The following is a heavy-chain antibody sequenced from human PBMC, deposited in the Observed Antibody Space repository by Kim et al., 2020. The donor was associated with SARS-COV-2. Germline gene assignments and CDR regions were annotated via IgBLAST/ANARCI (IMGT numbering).Heavy chain of an antibody. CDR2: INHSGST. CDR1: GGSFSGYY. V-gene: IGHV4-34*01. D-gene: IGHD2-2*01. J-gene: IGHJ5*02. Sequence: SETLSLTCAVYGGSFSGYYWSWIRQPPGKGLEWIGEINHSGSTNYNPSLKSRVTISVDTSKNQFSLKLSSVTAADTAVYYCARGIRVVPAAMRGNWFDPWGQGTLVTVSS. CDR3: ARGIRVVPAAMRGNWFDP.